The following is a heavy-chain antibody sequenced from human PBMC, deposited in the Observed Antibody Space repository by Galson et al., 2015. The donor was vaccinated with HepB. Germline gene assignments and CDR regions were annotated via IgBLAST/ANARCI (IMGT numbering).Heavy chain of an antibody. CDR1: GYSFTSYW. Sequence: QSGAEVKKPGESLKISCKGSGYSFTSYWIGWVRQMPGKGLEWMGIIYPGDSDTRYSPSFQGQVTISADKSISTAYLQWSSLKASDTAMYYCAKNGGEEYQLLGSAKNYYYYYYGMDVWGQGTTVTVSS. D-gene: IGHD2-2*01. J-gene: IGHJ6*02. CDR3: AKNGGEEYQLLGSAKNYYYYYYGMDV. V-gene: IGHV5-51*03. CDR2: IYPGDSDT.